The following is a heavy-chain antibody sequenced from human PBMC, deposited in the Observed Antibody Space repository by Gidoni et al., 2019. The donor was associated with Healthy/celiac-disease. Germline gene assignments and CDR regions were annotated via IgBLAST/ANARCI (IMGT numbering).Heavy chain of an antibody. CDR1: GFPFSSYA. V-gene: IGHV3-23*01. Sequence: EVQLLESGGGLVQPGGSLRLSCAASGFPFSSYAMSWVRQAPGKGLEWVSAISGSGGSTYYADSVKGRFTISRDNSKNTLYLQMNSLRAEDTAVYYCAKAIAVAGTWGLYYYYGMDVWGQGTTVTVSS. J-gene: IGHJ6*02. CDR2: ISGSGGST. D-gene: IGHD6-19*01. CDR3: AKAIAVAGTWGLYYYYGMDV.